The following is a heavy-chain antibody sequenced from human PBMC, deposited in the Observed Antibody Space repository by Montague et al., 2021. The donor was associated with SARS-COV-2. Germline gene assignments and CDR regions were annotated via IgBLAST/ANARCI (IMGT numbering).Heavy chain of an antibody. J-gene: IGHJ3*02. Sequence: SETLSLTRTLSGGSISSYYWSWIRQPPGKGLEWIGYIYYSGSTNXNPSLKSRVTISVDTSKNQFSLKLSSVTAADTAVYYCAREVRYYYDSSGPGAFDIWGQGTMVTVSS. D-gene: IGHD3-22*01. CDR1: GGSISSYY. V-gene: IGHV4-59*01. CDR2: IYYSGST. CDR3: AREVRYYYDSSGPGAFDI.